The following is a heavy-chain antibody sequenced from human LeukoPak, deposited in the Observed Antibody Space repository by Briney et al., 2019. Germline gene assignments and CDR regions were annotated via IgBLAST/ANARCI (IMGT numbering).Heavy chain of an antibody. J-gene: IGHJ4*02. CDR3: ARGGDYDILTGHYH. V-gene: IGHV1-8*01. CDR2: MNPNSGNT. Sequence: ASVKVSCKASGYTFTSYDINWVRQATGQGLEWMGWMNPNSGNTGYAQKFQGRVTMTRNTSISTAYMELSSLRSEDTAVYYCARGGDYDILTGHYHWGQGTLVTVSS. D-gene: IGHD3-9*01. CDR1: GYTFTSYD.